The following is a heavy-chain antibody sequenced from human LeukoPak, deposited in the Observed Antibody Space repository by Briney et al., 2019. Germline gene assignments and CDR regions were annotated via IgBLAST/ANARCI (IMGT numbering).Heavy chain of an antibody. CDR1: GGSFSGYY. CDR3: ARGYGGNGFDP. V-gene: IGHV4-34*01. Sequence: SETLSLTCAVYGGSFSGYYGSWIRQPPGKGLEWIGEINHSGDTNYNPSLKSRVTISVDTSKNQFSLKVSSVTAADTAVYYCARGYGGNGFDPWGQGTLVTVSS. D-gene: IGHD4-17*01. CDR2: INHSGDT. J-gene: IGHJ5*02.